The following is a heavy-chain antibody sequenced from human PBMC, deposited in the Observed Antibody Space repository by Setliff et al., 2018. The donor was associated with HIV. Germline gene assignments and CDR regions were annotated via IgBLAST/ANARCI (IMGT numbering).Heavy chain of an antibody. CDR3: ARQVGEGKWYLDS. CDR2: IHQSGTA. J-gene: IGHJ4*01. Sequence: SETLSLTCAVSGVSVNNDDDYWGGIRQPPGKGLEWIAIIHQSGTAHKRPSLKSRVTISIDTSENLFSLKLSGVTAADTAIYYCARQVGEGKWYLDSWGHGTLVTVSS. D-gene: IGHD1-26*01. V-gene: IGHV4-39*01. CDR1: GVSVNNDDDY.